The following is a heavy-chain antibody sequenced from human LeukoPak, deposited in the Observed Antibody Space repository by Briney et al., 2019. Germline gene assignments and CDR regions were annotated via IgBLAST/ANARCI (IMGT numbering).Heavy chain of an antibody. CDR2: INSSGGTT. V-gene: IGHV3-23*01. D-gene: IGHD2-2*01. CDR1: GFTFSAYV. CDR3: ARLVPDANTGHFDY. J-gene: IGHJ4*02. Sequence: GGSLRLSCAASGFTFSAYVLSWVRQAPGKGLEWVSAINSSGGTTYYADSVKGRFTISRDNSKNTLYLQMNSLRAEDTAVYYCARLVPDANTGHFDYWGQGTLVTVSS.